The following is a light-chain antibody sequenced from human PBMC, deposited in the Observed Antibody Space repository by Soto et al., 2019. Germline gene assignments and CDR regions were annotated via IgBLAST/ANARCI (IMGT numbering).Light chain of an antibody. CDR3: QHRTNWPWT. Sequence: EVVLTQSPATLSLSPGQRATLSCRASQSVGNVLAWYQQKPGQPARLLIYDASDRATGIPARFSGSGSGTDFTLTISSLEPEDFAVYYCQHRTNWPWTYGQGTKVEIK. CDR2: DAS. V-gene: IGKV3-11*01. J-gene: IGKJ1*01. CDR1: QSVGNV.